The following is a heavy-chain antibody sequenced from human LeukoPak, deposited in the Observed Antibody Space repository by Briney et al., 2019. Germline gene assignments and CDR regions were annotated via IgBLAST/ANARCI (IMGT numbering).Heavy chain of an antibody. CDR2: FSGSGGST. CDR3: AKDETMVRGGSRPY. CDR1: GFTFSSYA. V-gene: IGHV3-23*01. D-gene: IGHD3-10*01. Sequence: PGGSLRLSCAASGFTFSSYAMSWVRQAPGKGLEWVSGFSGSGGSTYYADSVKGRFTISRDTSKNTLYLQMNSLRVEDTAVYYCAKDETMVRGGSRPYWGQGTLVTVSS. J-gene: IGHJ4*02.